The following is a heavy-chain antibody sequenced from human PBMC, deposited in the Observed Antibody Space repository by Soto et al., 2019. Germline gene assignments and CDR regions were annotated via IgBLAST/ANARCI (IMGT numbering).Heavy chain of an antibody. CDR2: INPSGGST. CDR1: GYTFTSYY. CDR3: ASAGIAAAGKKNNWFDP. V-gene: IGHV1-46*03. J-gene: IGHJ5*02. Sequence: ASVQVSCKASGYTFTSYYMHWVRQAPGQGLEWMGIINPSGGSTSYAQKFQGRVTMTRDTSTSTVYMELSSLRSEDTAVYYCASAGIAAAGKKNNWFDPWGQGTLVTVSS. D-gene: IGHD6-13*01.